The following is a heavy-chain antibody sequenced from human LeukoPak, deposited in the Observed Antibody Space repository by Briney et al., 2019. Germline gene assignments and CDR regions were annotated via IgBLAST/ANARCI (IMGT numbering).Heavy chain of an antibody. J-gene: IGHJ4*02. CDR2: ISSSGSTI. V-gene: IGHV3-11*01. Sequence: PGGSLRLSCAASGFTFSDYYMSWIRQAPGKGLEWVSYISSSGSTIYYADSVKGRFTISRDNSKNTLYLQMNSLRAEDTAVYYCAKNPLNYYGSGSPSAFDYWGQGTLVTVSS. CDR1: GFTFSDYY. CDR3: AKNPLNYYGSGSPSAFDY. D-gene: IGHD3-10*01.